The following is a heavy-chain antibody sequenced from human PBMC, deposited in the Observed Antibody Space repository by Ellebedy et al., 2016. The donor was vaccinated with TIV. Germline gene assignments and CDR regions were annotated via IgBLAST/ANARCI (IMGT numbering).Heavy chain of an antibody. J-gene: IGHJ5*01. CDR2: IDPRDSYT. V-gene: IGHV5-10-1*01. CDR1: EYTFTRYF. Sequence: GESLKISCQGSEYTFTRYFITWVRQMPGKGLQWMGRIDPRDSYTNYSPSFEGHVTISADKSISTAYLQWSSLKASDSAIYYCARGVSAGSGWLDPWGPGTLVTVSS. CDR3: ARGVSAGSGWLDP. D-gene: IGHD3-3*01.